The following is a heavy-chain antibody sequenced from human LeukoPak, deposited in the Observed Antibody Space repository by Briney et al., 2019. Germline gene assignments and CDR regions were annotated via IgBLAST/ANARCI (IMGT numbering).Heavy chain of an antibody. CDR1: GGSFSGYY. CDR2: INHRGST. V-gene: IGHV4-34*01. D-gene: IGHD6-25*01. J-gene: IGHJ4*02. CDR3: ARPASGYLLYYFDY. Sequence: SETLSLTCAVYGGSFSGYYLSWIRQVPGKGLEWIGEINHRGSTYYNPSLKSRVTISVDTSKNQFSLKLSSVTAADTAVYYCARPASGYLLYYFDYWGQGTLVTVSS.